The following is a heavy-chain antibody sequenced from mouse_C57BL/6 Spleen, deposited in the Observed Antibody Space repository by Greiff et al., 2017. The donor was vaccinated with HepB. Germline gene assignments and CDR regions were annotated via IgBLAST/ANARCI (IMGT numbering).Heavy chain of an antibody. CDR2: ISDGGSYT. J-gene: IGHJ1*03. D-gene: IGHD1-1*01. CDR3: AGEGGTYCGSSYGYFDV. CDR1: GFTFSSYA. Sequence: EVKLVESGGGLVKPGGSLKLSCAASGFTFSSYAMSWVRQTPEKRLEWVATISDGGSYTYYPDNVKGRFTISRDNAKNDLYLQMSHLKSEDTAMYYGAGEGGTYCGSSYGYFDVWGTGTTVTVSS. V-gene: IGHV5-4*03.